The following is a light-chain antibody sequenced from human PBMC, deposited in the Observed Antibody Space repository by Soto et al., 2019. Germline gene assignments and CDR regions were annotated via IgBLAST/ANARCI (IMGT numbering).Light chain of an antibody. V-gene: IGLV2-14*01. CDR1: SDDVGGYNY. Sequence: QSALTQPASVSGSPGQSISISCTGTSDDVGGYNYVSWYQQSPGNAPKLIIYEVSNRPSGVSNRFSGSKSGNTASLTISGLQAEDEGDYYCSSYTTTSTVLFGGGTKLTVL. J-gene: IGLJ2*01. CDR3: SSYTTTSTVL. CDR2: EVS.